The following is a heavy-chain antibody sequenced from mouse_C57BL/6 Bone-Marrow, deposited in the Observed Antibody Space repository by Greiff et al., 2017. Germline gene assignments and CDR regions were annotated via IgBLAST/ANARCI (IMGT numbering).Heavy chain of an antibody. CDR2: IDPADGET. CDR1: GFNIKDYY. CDR3: ARSPIYYYGSSPFAY. D-gene: IGHD1-1*01. V-gene: IGHV14-2*01. Sequence: SGAELVKPGASVKFSCTASGFNIKDYYMHWVKQRTEQGLEWIGRIDPADGETTSAPKFPGKATITAYTSSNTAYLQLSSLTSEDTAVYYCARSPIYYYGSSPFAYWGKGTLVTVSA. J-gene: IGHJ3*01.